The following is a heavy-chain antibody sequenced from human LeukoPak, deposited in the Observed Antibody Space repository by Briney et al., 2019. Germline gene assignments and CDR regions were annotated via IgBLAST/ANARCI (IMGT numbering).Heavy chain of an antibody. CDR3: ARVHPYYYDSSGYYPMYYFDY. CDR2: ISSSGNTI. D-gene: IGHD3-22*01. Sequence: GGSLRLSCAASGFTFSSYSMNWVRQAPGTGLECVSSISSSGNTIYYADSVKGRFTISRDNSKNTLYLQMNSLRAEDTAVYYCARVHPYYYDSSGYYPMYYFDYWGQGTLVTVSS. V-gene: IGHV3-48*01. J-gene: IGHJ4*02. CDR1: GFTFSSYS.